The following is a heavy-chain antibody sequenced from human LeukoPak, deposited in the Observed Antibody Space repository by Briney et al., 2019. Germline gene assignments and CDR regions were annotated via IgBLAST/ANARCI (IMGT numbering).Heavy chain of an antibody. J-gene: IGHJ4*02. Sequence: PSETLSLTCTVSGGSVSSGSYYWGWIRQPPGKGLEWIGNIYYSGSTYYNPSLKSRVTISVETSKNQFSLKLSSVTAADTAVYSCARHTHWKWFGELAYWGQGTLVTVSS. D-gene: IGHD3-10*01. CDR3: ARHTHWKWFGELAY. CDR2: IYYSGST. V-gene: IGHV4-39*01. CDR1: GGSVSSGSYY.